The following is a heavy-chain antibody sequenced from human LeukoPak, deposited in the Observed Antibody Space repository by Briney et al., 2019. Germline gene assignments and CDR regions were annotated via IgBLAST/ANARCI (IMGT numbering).Heavy chain of an antibody. V-gene: IGHV1-8*01. CDR1: GYTFTSYD. D-gene: IGHD4-17*01. CDR2: MNPNSGNT. CDR3: AGVRGRYGDYAPGWFDP. J-gene: IGHJ5*02. Sequence: ASVKVSCKASGYTFTSYDINWVRQATGQGLEWMGWMNPNSGNTGYAQKFQGRVTMTRNTSISTAYMELSSLRSEDTAVYYCAGVRGRYGDYAPGWFDPWGQGTLVTVSS.